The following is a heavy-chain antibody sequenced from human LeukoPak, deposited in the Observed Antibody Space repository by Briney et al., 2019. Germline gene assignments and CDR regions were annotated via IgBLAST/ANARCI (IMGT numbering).Heavy chain of an antibody. Sequence: SETLSLTCTVSSGSISTSNYYWGWVRQPPGKALEWIGEIYHDGTTKYSASLKSRATISLDKFKNQFSLNVISVTAADTAVYYCVRATGAVAVRGWAFDIWGHGTMVTVSS. V-gene: IGHV4-39*07. CDR3: VRATGAVAVRGWAFDI. D-gene: IGHD6-19*01. CDR2: IYHDGTT. J-gene: IGHJ3*02. CDR1: SGSISTSNYY.